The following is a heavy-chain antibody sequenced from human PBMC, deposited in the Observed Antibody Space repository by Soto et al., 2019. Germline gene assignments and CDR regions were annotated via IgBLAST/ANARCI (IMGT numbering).Heavy chain of an antibody. V-gene: IGHV5-10-1*01. Sequence: GESLQISCTGFGYTFTTFWISWVRQMPGKGLEWMGRIDPRDSYVNYSPSFQGHVTISVDKSINTAYLQWGSLKASDTAMYYCARLYCTTSTCDSWFDPWGQGTLVTVSS. CDR3: ARLYCTTSTCDSWFDP. D-gene: IGHD2-2*01. CDR1: GYTFTTFW. J-gene: IGHJ5*02. CDR2: IDPRDSYV.